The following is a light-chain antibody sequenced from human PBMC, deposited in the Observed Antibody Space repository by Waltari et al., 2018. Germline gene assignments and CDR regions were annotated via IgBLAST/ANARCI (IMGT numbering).Light chain of an antibody. CDR3: QQYHKWPLT. Sequence: EIVLTQSPGTLSVSLGERTTLPCRASQSVTSNLAWYQQKPGQAPRLLIYGASTRATGIPARFSGSGSGTEFTLTVSSLQSEDFAVYYCQQYHKWPLTFGGGTKVGIK. CDR1: QSVTSN. CDR2: GAS. V-gene: IGKV3-15*01. J-gene: IGKJ4*01.